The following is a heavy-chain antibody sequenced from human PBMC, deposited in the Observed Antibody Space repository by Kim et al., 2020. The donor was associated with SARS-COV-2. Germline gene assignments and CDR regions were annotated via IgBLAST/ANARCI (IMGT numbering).Heavy chain of an antibody. CDR2: IYYSGST. D-gene: IGHD6-13*01. CDR3: ARSTKYRLEDPGAAACFDP. CDR1: GGSISSGGYY. V-gene: IGHV4-31*03. J-gene: IGHJ5*02. Sequence: SETLSLTCTVSGGSISSGGYYWSWIRQHPGKGLEWIGYIYYSGSTYYNPSLKSRVTISVDTSKNQFSLKLSSVTAADTAVYYCARSTKYRLEDPGAAACFDPWGQGTLVTVSS.